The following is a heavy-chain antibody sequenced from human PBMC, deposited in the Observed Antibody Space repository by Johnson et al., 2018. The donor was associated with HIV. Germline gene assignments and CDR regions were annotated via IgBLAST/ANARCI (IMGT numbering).Heavy chain of an antibody. Sequence: VRLVESGGGVVQPGRSLRLSCAASGFTFSSYGMSWVRQAPGKGLEWVSGINWNGGSRGYADSVKGRFTLSRDNAKNSLYLQMNSLRAEDTALYYCAKTDPSVTQEPFDIWGQGTMVIVSS. CDR3: AKTDPSVTQEPFDI. D-gene: IGHD1-26*01. J-gene: IGHJ3*02. V-gene: IGHV3-20*04. CDR2: INWNGGSR. CDR1: GFTFSSYG.